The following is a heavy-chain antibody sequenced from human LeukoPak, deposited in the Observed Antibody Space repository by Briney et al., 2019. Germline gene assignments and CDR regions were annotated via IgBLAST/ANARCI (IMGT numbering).Heavy chain of an antibody. CDR1: GGSISSYY. V-gene: IGHV4-59*12. J-gene: IGHJ5*02. CDR3: AREYNWFDP. Sequence: PSETLSLTCTVSGGSISSYYWSWLRQPPGKGLEWIGYISYSGSTNYNPSLKSRVTISADTSKNQFSLKLSSVTAADTAVYYCAREYNWFDPWGQGTLVTVSS. CDR2: ISYSGST.